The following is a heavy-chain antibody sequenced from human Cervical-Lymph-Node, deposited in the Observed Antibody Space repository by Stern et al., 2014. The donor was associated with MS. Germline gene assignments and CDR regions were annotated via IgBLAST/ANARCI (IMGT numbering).Heavy chain of an antibody. V-gene: IGHV3-21*01. CDR3: AASLNGDFAGY. CDR1: GFTFSRYT. Sequence: EVQLVQSGGGLVKPGKSLRLSWAASGFTFSRYTMHWVRQSPGKGLGWFSAISGTSTHIYYADAVKGRFTVPRDNAKESLFLHMSRLRAEDTAVYYCAASLNGDFAGYWGLGTLVTVSS. J-gene: IGHJ4*02. D-gene: IGHD4-17*01. CDR2: ISGTSTHI.